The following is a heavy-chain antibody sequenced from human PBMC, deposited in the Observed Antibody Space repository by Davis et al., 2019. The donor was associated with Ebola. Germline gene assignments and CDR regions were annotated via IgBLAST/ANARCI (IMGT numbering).Heavy chain of an antibody. CDR1: GDSASSSGAA. CDR2: TYYNSKWYH. D-gene: IGHD5-24*01. Sequence: PSETLSLTCAISGDSASSSGAAWIWIRQSPSRGLEWPGRTYYNSKWYHDYALSVKSRLIINPDTSKNQFSLQLNSVTLEDTAVYYCARGWLRTGFESWGQGTLVTVSS. J-gene: IGHJ4*02. V-gene: IGHV6-1*01. CDR3: ARGWLRTGFES.